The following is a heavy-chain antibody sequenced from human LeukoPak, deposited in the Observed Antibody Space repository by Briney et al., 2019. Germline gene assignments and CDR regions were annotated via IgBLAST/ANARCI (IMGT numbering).Heavy chain of an antibody. Sequence: ASVKVSCKVSGYTFTDHYMHWVQQAPGNGLEWMGLVDPEDGETIYAEKFQGRVTITADTSTDTAYMELSSLRSEDTAVYYCARDRDYYDSSGYYYWGQGTLVTVSS. V-gene: IGHV1-69-2*01. CDR1: GYTFTDHY. J-gene: IGHJ4*02. D-gene: IGHD3-22*01. CDR2: VDPEDGET. CDR3: ARDRDYYDSSGYYY.